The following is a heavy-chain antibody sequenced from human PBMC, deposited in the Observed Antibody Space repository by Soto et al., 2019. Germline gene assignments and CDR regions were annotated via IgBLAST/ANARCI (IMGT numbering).Heavy chain of an antibody. J-gene: IGHJ6*02. CDR3: ARDTVVIISDSVQYHYGMDV. CDR2: INYNGAKI. V-gene: IGHV3-48*03. Sequence: VESGGGFVQPGGSLRLXCVASGITFSSSEMQWVRQVPGKGLEWVSSINYNGAKIHYADSVKGRFAISRDNAQIXVXXXXXXLGVEDTAVYYCARDTVVIISDSVQYHYGMDVWGQGTAVSVSS. CDR1: GITFSSSE. D-gene: IGHD3-10*01.